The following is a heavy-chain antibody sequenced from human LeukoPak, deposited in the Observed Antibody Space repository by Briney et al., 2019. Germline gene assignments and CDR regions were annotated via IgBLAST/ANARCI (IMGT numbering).Heavy chain of an antibody. D-gene: IGHD1-26*01. Sequence: WGSLRLSCAASGFTFSTYNMNWVRQAPGKGLEWVSSITSSSSYIYYADSVKGRFTISRDNAKNSLYLQMNSLRAEDTAVYYCARDPYSGGYGDYYYYYMDLWGQGTTVTISS. CDR1: GFTFSTYN. V-gene: IGHV3-21*01. CDR3: ARDPYSGGYGDYYYYYMDL. J-gene: IGHJ6*03. CDR2: ITSSSSYI.